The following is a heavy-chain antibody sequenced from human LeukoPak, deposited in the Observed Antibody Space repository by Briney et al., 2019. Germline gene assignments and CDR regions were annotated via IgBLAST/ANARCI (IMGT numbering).Heavy chain of an antibody. Sequence: GGSLRLSCAASGFTFSDYYMSWIRQAPGKGLEWVSYMSTSDSPIYYTDSVKGRFTISRDNSKNTLYLQMNSLRAEDTAVYYCARERFGERFDYWGQGTLVTVSS. CDR1: GFTFSDYY. J-gene: IGHJ4*02. D-gene: IGHD3-10*01. CDR2: MSTSDSPI. V-gene: IGHV3-11*04. CDR3: ARERFGERFDY.